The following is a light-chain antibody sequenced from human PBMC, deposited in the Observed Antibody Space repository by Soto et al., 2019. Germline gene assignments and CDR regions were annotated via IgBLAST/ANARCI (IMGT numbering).Light chain of an antibody. V-gene: IGLV4-60*02. Sequence: QSVLTQSSSASASLGSSVKLTCTLSSGHINYIIAWPQQQPGKAPRYLMKLEGSGSYNKGSGVPDRFSGSSSGADRSLTISNVHFEDEADYYCETWDSNTRVFGGGTKLTVL. J-gene: IGLJ3*02. CDR3: ETWDSNTRV. CDR1: SGHINYI. CDR2: LEGSGSY.